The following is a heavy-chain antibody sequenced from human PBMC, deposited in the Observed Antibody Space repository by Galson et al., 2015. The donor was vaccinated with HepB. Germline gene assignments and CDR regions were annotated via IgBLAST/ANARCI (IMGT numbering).Heavy chain of an antibody. CDR2: ISAYNGKT. J-gene: IGHJ5*02. CDR3: ARDGGYCSTTSCYSAWFDP. D-gene: IGHD2-2*01. V-gene: IGHV1-18*04. CDR1: GYTFTTYG. Sequence: SVKVSCKASGYTFTTYGINWVQQAPGQGLEWMGWISAYNGKTNYAQKLPGRVTMTTDTSTSTAYMELRSLRSDDTAVYYCARDGGYCSTTSCYSAWFDPWGQGTLVTVSS.